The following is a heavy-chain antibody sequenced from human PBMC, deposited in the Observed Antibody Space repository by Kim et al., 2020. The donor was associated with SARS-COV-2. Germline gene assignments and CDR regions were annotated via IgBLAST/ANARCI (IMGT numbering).Heavy chain of an antibody. CDR2: MSYDGSVK. D-gene: IGHD6-19*01. CDR1: GFTFSTYG. CDR3: TRGAVSGNDAFGI. J-gene: IGHJ3*02. V-gene: IGHV3-30*03. Sequence: GGSLRLSCAASGFTFSTYGMHWVRQAPGKGPEWVAVMSYDGSVKYYGETVKGRFTISRHTSKNTLFLQMDSLRAEDTAVYYCTRGAVSGNDAFGIWGQGSLVTVSS.